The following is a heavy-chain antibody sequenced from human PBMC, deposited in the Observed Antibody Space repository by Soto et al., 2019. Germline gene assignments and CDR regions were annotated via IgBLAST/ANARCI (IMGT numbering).Heavy chain of an antibody. CDR2: IDDTGST. CDR3: ARGVLEWLLRDSYYYYMDV. CDR1: GDSISSSY. J-gene: IGHJ6*03. Sequence: QVQLQESGPGLVKPSETLSLTCTVSGDSISSSYWNWIRQAPGKGLEWIGYIDDTGSTNYNPSLTSRVILSVDPSNNQYSLKLSSVTAADTAVYYCARGVLEWLLRDSYYYYMDVWGKGTTVTVSS. D-gene: IGHD3-3*01. V-gene: IGHV4-59*01.